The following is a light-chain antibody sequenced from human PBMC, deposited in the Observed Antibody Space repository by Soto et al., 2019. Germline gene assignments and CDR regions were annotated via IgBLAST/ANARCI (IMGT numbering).Light chain of an antibody. J-gene: IGKJ1*01. Sequence: EIVMTQSPATLSVSPGERATRSCRASQSISNNLAWYHQRPGQAPRLLIYGASTRATGIPARFSGSGSGTEFTLTISSLQSEDFAVYDCQQYNNWWTFGQGTRVEIK. V-gene: IGKV3-15*01. CDR1: QSISNN. CDR2: GAS. CDR3: QQYNNWWT.